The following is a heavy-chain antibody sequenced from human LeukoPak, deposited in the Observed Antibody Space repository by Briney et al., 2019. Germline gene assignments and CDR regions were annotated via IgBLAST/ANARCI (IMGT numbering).Heavy chain of an antibody. D-gene: IGHD2-15*01. V-gene: IGHV3-30*02. J-gene: IGHJ4*02. CDR3: ARRFSGGRGNDY. CDR2: IRYDGSNK. CDR1: GFTFSSYG. Sequence: PGGSLRLSCAASGFTFSSYGMHWVRQAPGKGLEWVAFIRYDGSNKYYADSVKGRFTISRDNSKNTLSLQMNSLRAEDTAVYYCARRFSGGRGNDYWGQGTLVTVSS.